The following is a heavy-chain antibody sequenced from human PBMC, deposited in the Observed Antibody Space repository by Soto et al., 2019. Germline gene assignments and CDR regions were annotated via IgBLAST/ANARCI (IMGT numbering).Heavy chain of an antibody. J-gene: IGHJ3*02. D-gene: IGHD3-10*01. CDR3: ARGFGGRITMVRGVIIRLPNAFDI. Sequence: QVQLQQWGAGLLKPSETLSLTCAVYGGSFSGYYWSWIRQPPGKGLEWIGEINHSGSTNYNPSLKSRVTISVDTSKNQFSLKLSSVTAADTAVYYCARGFGGRITMVRGVIIRLPNAFDIWGQGTMVTVSS. CDR1: GGSFSGYY. CDR2: INHSGST. V-gene: IGHV4-34*01.